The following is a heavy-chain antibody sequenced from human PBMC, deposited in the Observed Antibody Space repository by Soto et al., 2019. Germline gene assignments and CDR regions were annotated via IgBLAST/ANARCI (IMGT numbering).Heavy chain of an antibody. V-gene: IGHV3-48*01. CDR1: GFTFSSYS. CDR3: ASGPQYYYGSGVLDP. CDR2: ISSSSSTI. J-gene: IGHJ5*02. Sequence: GSLRLSCAASGFTFSSYSMNWVRQAPGKGLEWVSYISSSSSTIYYADSVKGRFTISRDNAKNSLYLQMNSLRAEDTAVYYCASGPQYYYGSGVLDPWGQGTLVTVSS. D-gene: IGHD3-10*01.